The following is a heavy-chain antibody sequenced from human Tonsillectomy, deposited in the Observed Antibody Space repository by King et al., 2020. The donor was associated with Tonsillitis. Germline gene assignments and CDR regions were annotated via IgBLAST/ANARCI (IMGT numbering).Heavy chain of an antibody. Sequence: VQLVESGGDLVQPGGSLRLSCVASGFTFSVSWMHWVRQAPGKGRVWVSYINSDGSSTTYADSVKGRFTVSRDNAKNTVYLQMNSLRADDTANYYCAKDSSYRMDVWGQGTTVTVSS. CDR2: INSDGSST. CDR1: GFTFSVSW. J-gene: IGHJ6*02. V-gene: IGHV3-74*01. CDR3: AKDSSYRMDV.